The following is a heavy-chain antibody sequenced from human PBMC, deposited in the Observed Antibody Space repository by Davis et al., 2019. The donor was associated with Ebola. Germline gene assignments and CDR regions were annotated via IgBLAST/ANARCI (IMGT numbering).Heavy chain of an antibody. Sequence: MPSETLSLTCAVYGGSFSGYYWSWIRQPPGKGLEWIGYIYYSGSTNYNPSLKSRVTISVDTSKNQFSLKLSSVTAADTAVYYCARRYCSGGSCYFAYWGQGTLVTVSS. CDR3: ARRYCSGGSCYFAY. J-gene: IGHJ4*02. D-gene: IGHD2-15*01. V-gene: IGHV4-59*12. CDR1: GGSFSGYY. CDR2: IYYSGST.